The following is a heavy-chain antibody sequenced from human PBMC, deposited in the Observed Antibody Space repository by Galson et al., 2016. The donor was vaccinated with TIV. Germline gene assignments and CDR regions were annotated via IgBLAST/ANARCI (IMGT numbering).Heavy chain of an antibody. V-gene: IGHV1-46*01. CDR2: IDPSGGGT. J-gene: IGHJ4*02. D-gene: IGHD1-26*01. CDR1: YY. Sequence: YYIHWVRQAPGQGLEWMGVIDPSGGGTTYAQKFQARVTMTRDTSTSTVYMGLSSLKSEDTAVYYCTRDLGRRREYWGQGTLVTVSS. CDR3: TRDLGRRREY.